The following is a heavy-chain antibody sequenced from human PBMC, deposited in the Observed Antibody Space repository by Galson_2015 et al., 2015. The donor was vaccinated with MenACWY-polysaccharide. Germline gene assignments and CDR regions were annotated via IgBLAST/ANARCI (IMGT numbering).Heavy chain of an antibody. CDR1: GFSFSFYS. J-gene: IGHJ4*02. D-gene: IGHD2-8*01. V-gene: IGHV3-48*01. Sequence: SLRLSCAASGFSFSFYSMNWVRQAPGKGLEWASYITTSSSTMYYKDSVKGRFTISRDNAKNSLSLQMNSLRAEDTAVYYCARESFGVYIDYWGQGTLVTVSS. CDR3: ARESFGVYIDY. CDR2: ITTSSSTM.